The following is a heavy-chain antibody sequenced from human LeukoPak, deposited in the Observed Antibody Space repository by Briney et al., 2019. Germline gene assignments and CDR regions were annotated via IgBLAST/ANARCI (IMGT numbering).Heavy chain of an antibody. D-gene: IGHD1-26*01. CDR1: GFTFSSYA. J-gene: IGHJ5*02. CDR2: ISGSGGST. V-gene: IGHV3-23*01. Sequence: GESLRLSCAASGFTFSSYAMSWVRQAPGKGLEWVSAISGSGGSTYYADSVKGRFTISRDNSKNTLYLQMTSLRAEDTAVYYCAKANSGSYGWFDPWGQGTLVTVSS. CDR3: AKANSGSYGWFDP.